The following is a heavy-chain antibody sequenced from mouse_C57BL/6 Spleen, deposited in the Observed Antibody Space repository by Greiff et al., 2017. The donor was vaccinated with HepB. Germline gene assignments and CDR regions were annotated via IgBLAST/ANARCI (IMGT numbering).Heavy chain of an antibody. V-gene: IGHV1-42*01. Sequence: EVKLQHSGPELVKPGASVKISCKASGYSFTGYYMNWVKQSPEKSLEWIGEINPSTGGTTYNQKFKAKATLTVDKSSSTAYMQLKSLTSEDSAVYYCARNYYGSRGYFDVWGTGTTVTVSS. CDR3: ARNYYGSRGYFDV. D-gene: IGHD1-1*01. CDR1: GYSFTGYY. J-gene: IGHJ1*03. CDR2: INPSTGGT.